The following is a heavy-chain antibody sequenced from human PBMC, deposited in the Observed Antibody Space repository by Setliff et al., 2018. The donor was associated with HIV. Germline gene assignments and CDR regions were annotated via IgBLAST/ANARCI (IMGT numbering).Heavy chain of an antibody. V-gene: IGHV4-4*07. D-gene: IGHD3-3*01. CDR3: VRGGGEHYDFLSGHYTPWGDF. Sequence: SETLSLTCIVSGGSISTYYWSWIRQPAGEGLEWIGRIYPSGSTNYNPSLRSRVTLSVDTSKNQFSLRLTSVTRADTATYYCVRGGGEHYDFLSGHYTPWGDFWGQGTLVTVSS. CDR2: IYPSGST. J-gene: IGHJ4*02. CDR1: GGSISTYY.